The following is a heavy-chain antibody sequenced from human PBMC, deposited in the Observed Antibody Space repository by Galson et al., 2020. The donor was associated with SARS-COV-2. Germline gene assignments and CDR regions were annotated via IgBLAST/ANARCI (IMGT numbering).Heavy chain of an antibody. V-gene: IGHV4-61*02. CDR1: GASIRSGRYH. CDR3: ARGEFLEFYYYGMDV. Sequence: SQTLSLTCTVSGASIRSGRYHWSWIRQPAGKGLESIGRIYTSGNTNYNPSLKSRVTISLDTSKNQFSLRLRSVTAADTAVYYCARGEFLEFYYYGMDVWGQGTTVTGSS. D-gene: IGHD3-3*01. CDR2: IYTSGNT. J-gene: IGHJ6*02.